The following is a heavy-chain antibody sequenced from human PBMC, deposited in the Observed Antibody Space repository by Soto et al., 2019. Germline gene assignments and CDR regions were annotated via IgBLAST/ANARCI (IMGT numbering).Heavy chain of an antibody. V-gene: IGHV4-4*02. CDR3: ASVRGGYYYAMDV. CDR1: GGSISSSNW. D-gene: IGHD3-10*02. CDR2: IYHSGST. J-gene: IGHJ6*02. Sequence: QVQLQESGPGLVKPSGTLSLTCAVSGGSISSSNWWSWVRQPPGKGLEWIGEIYHSGSTNYNPSLKSRGTLSVDKSTNQFSLKLSSVTAADTAVYYCASVRGGYYYAMDVWGQGTTVTVSS.